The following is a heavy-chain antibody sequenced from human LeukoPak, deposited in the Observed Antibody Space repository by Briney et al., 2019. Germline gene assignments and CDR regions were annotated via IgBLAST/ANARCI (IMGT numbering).Heavy chain of an antibody. D-gene: IGHD5-18*01. V-gene: IGHV3-53*01. Sequence: PGGSLRLSCAASGFTVSSNYMSWVRQAPGKGLEWVSVIYNGGSTYYADSVTGRFTISRDNSKNTLYLQMNSLRGEDTAVYYCARGGYTYGSGYYYGMDVWGQGTTVTVSS. CDR2: IYNGGST. CDR3: ARGGYTYGSGYYYGMDV. CDR1: GFTVSSNY. J-gene: IGHJ6*02.